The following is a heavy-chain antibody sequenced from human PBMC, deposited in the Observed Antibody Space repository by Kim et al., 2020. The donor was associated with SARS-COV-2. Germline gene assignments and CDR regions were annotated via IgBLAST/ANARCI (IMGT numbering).Heavy chain of an antibody. Sequence: SETLSLTCTVSGGSISSGGYYWSWIRQHPGKGLEWIGYIYYSGSTYYNPSLKSRVTISVDTSKNQFSLKLSSVTAADTAVYYCARSLLRLGELSYVSYFDYWGQGTLVTVSS. CDR3: ARSLLRLGELSYVSYFDY. V-gene: IGHV4-31*03. CDR1: GGSISSGGYY. CDR2: IYYSGST. D-gene: IGHD3-16*02. J-gene: IGHJ4*02.